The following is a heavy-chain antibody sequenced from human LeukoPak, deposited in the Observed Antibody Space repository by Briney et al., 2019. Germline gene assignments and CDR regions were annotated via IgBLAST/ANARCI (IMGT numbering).Heavy chain of an antibody. CDR1: GNSFINYW. CDR2: IFPGDSHN. J-gene: IGHJ4*02. V-gene: IGHV5-51*01. Sequence: PGAPLKISCKAPGNSFINYWIAGVRQLPGKGLEWIGIIFPGDSHNRYSPSFQGHVTISADMSIDTAYLQVSSLRTSDTAMYYCARIAATWYVGSWGKGTLVFVSS. D-gene: IGHD2-15*01. CDR3: ARIAATWYVGS.